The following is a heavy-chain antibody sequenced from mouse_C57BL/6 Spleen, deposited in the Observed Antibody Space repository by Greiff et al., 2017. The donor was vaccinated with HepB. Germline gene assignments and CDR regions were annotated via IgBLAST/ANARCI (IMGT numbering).Heavy chain of an antibody. CDR3: ARRSGEGYFDV. Sequence: VQLQQSGAELARPGASVKLSCKASGYTFTSYGISWVKQRTGQGLEWIGEIYPRSGNTYYNEKFKGKATLTADKSSSTAYMELRSLTSEDSAVYFCARRSGEGYFDVWGTGTTVTVSS. D-gene: IGHD1-3*01. CDR1: GYTFTSYG. J-gene: IGHJ1*03. V-gene: IGHV1-81*01. CDR2: IYPRSGNT.